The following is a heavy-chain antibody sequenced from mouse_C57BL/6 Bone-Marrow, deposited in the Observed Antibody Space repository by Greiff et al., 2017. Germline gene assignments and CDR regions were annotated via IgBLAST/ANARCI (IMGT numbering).Heavy chain of an antibody. CDR3: TTGGMPYDYDGYFDV. CDR2: IDPENGDT. V-gene: IGHV14-4*01. J-gene: IGHJ1*03. D-gene: IGHD2-4*01. CDR1: GFNIKDDY. Sequence: EVQLQQSGAELVRPGASVKLSCTASGFNIKDDYMHWVKQRPEQGLEWIGWIDPENGDTEYASKFQGKATITADTSSNTAYLQLSSLTSEDTAVYYCTTGGMPYDYDGYFDVWGTGTTVTVSS.